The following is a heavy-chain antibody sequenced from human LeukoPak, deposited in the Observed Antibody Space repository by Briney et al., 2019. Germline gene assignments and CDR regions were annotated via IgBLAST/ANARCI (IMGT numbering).Heavy chain of an antibody. V-gene: IGHV5-10-1*01. J-gene: IGHJ6*04. CDR1: GYSFTSYW. D-gene: IGHD2-2*01. CDR2: IDPSDSYT. CDR3: ARQSRQYCSSTSCFHDYYYGMDV. Sequence: GESLKISCKGSGYSFTSYWISWVRQMPGKGLEWMGRIDPSDSYTNYSPSFQGHVTISADKSISTAYLQWSSLKASDTAMYYCARQSRQYCSSTSCFHDYYYGMDVWGKGTTVTVSS.